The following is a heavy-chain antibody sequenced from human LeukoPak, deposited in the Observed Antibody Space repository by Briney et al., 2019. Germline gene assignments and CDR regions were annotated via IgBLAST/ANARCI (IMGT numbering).Heavy chain of an antibody. Sequence: SETLSLTCTVSGGSISSYYWSWIRQPPGKGLEWIGYIYYSGSTNYNPSLKSRVTISVDTSKNQFSLKLSSVTAADTAVYYCARAGVLRYFDWFYNHDVFDDKQAFDPWGQGTLVTVSS. CDR1: GGSISSYY. CDR2: IYYSGST. V-gene: IGHV4-59*01. J-gene: IGHJ5*02. D-gene: IGHD3-9*01. CDR3: ARAGVLRYFDWFYNHDVFDDKQAFDP.